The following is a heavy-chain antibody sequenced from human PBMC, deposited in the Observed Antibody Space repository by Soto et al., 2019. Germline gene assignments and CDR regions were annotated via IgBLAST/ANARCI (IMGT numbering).Heavy chain of an antibody. V-gene: IGHV4-31*03. Sequence: SETLSLTCTVSGGSISSGDYYWSWIRQHPGKGLEWIGYISNSGKTYYNPSLKSRAIISIDTSKNQVSLKLSSVTAADTAVYYCARSVHLGDLSLGYWGQGTLVTVSS. J-gene: IGHJ4*02. D-gene: IGHD3-16*02. CDR1: GGSISSGDYY. CDR3: ARSVHLGDLSLGY. CDR2: ISNSGKT.